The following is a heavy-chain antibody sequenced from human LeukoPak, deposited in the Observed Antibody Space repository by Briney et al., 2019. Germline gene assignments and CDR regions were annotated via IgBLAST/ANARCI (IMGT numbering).Heavy chain of an antibody. CDR2: IYYSGST. Sequence: SETLSLTCTASGGSISSSSYYWGWIRQPPGKGLEWIGSIYYSGSTYYNPSLKSRVTISVDTSKNQFSLKLSSVTAADTAVYYCARDDYDQYAFDIWGQGTMVTVSS. CDR1: GGSISSSSYY. J-gene: IGHJ3*02. D-gene: IGHD3-16*01. CDR3: ARDDYDQYAFDI. V-gene: IGHV4-39*07.